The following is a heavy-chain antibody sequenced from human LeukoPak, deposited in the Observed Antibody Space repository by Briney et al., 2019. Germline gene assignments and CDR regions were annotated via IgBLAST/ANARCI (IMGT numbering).Heavy chain of an antibody. V-gene: IGHV4-59*12. J-gene: IGHJ5*02. D-gene: IGHD3-10*01. CDR1: GGSISGYY. Sequence: PSETLSLTCIVSGGSISGYYWGWIRQPPGKGLEWIGYISDSGNANYHPSLKSRVTISVDTSKNQFSLKLSSVTAADTAVYYCARDGGSGSWNWFAPWGQGTLVTVSS. CDR3: ARDGGSGSWNWFAP. CDR2: ISDSGNA.